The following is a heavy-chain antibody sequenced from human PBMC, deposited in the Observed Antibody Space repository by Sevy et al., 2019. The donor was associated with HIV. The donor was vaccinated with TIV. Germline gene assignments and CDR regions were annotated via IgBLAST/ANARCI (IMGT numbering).Heavy chain of an antibody. CDR3: TRNGGAFDNGFDP. Sequence: GGSLRLSCTASGFTFSSYDMNWVRQAPGKGLEWVSKISSSGSSIYYAHSVKGRLTISRDNAKNSLNLQMNSLRAEDTAVYYCTRNGGAFDNGFDPWGQGTLVTVSS. V-gene: IGHV3-48*03. CDR2: ISSSGSSI. D-gene: IGHD2-8*01. CDR1: GFTFSSYD. J-gene: IGHJ5*02.